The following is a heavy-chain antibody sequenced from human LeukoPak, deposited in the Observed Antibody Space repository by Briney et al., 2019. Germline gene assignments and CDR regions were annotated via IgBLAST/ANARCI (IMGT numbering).Heavy chain of an antibody. Sequence: PGGSLRLSCAAPGFTFSTYGMHWVRQAPDKGLEWVAVISFDGSDKYYAGSVKGRFTISRDNSKNTLYLQMNSLRAEDTAVYYCAKEGWRFLPYYWGQGTLVTAS. CDR3: AKEGWRFLPYY. V-gene: IGHV3-30*18. D-gene: IGHD2-2*01. J-gene: IGHJ4*02. CDR2: ISFDGSDK. CDR1: GFTFSTYG.